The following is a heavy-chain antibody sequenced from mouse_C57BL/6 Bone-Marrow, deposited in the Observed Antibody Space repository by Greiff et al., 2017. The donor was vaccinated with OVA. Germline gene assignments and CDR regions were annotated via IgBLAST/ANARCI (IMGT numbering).Heavy chain of an antibody. CDR2: ISNGGGST. J-gene: IGHJ1*03. CDR3: ARHASKGWYFDV. V-gene: IGHV5-12*01. Sequence: EVQLVESGGGLVQPGGSLKLSCAASGFTFSDYYMYWVRQTPEKRLEWVAYISNGGGSTYYPDTVKGRFTISRDNAKNTLYLQMSRLKSEDTAKYYCARHASKGWYFDVWGTGTTVTVSS. CDR1: GFTFSDYY. D-gene: IGHD1-3*01.